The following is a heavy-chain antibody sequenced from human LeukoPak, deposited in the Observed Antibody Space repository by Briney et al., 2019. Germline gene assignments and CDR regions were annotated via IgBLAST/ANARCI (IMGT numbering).Heavy chain of an antibody. Sequence: SETLSLTCIVSGGSISSYYWSWIRQSPGKGLEWIGYIYYGGRSSYNSSLKSRVTISVDTSKNQFSLRLSSVTAADTAVYYCARGSSGNSFPFDYWGQGTLVTVSS. J-gene: IGHJ4*02. CDR2: IYYGGRS. V-gene: IGHV4-59*12. D-gene: IGHD3-22*01. CDR1: GGSISSYY. CDR3: ARGSSGNSFPFDY.